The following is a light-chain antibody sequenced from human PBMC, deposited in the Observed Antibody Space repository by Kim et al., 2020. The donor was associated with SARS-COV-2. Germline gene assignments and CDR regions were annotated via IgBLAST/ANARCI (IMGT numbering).Light chain of an antibody. CDR2: DVT. Sequence: QSALTQPRSVSGSPGQSVTISCTVTSSDVGRYNYVSWYQQHPGKAPKLMIYDVTKRPSGVPDRFSGSKSGNTASLTISGLQAEDETDYYCSSYAGSYTWVFGGGTQLTVL. CDR1: SSDVGRYNY. CDR3: SSYAGSYTWV. V-gene: IGLV2-11*01. J-gene: IGLJ3*02.